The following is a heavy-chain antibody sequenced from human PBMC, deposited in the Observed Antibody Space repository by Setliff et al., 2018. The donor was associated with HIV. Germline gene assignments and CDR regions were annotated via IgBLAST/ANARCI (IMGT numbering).Heavy chain of an antibody. CDR1: GYTFTNSR. J-gene: IGHJ5*02. Sequence: PGESLKISCKGSGYTFTNSRIGWVRQMPGTGLEWMGIINPGDSDPKYSPTFQGQVTISADKSTSTAYLQLSNLKASDSAIYYCARHFGISYRSPFDPWGQGTLVTVSS. D-gene: IGHD3-3*01. CDR2: INPGDSDP. CDR3: ARHFGISYRSPFDP. V-gene: IGHV5-51*01.